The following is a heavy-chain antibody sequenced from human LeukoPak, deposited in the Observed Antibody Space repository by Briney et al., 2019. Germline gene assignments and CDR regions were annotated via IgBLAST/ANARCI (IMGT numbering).Heavy chain of an antibody. CDR1: GFTFSSYA. CDR2: ISGSGGST. Sequence: GSLRLSCAASGFTFSSYAMSWVRQAPGKGLEWVSAISGSGGSTYYADSVKGRFTISRDNSKNTLYLQMNSLRAEDTAVYYCVRSIAAARVPYYFDYWGQGTLVTVSS. J-gene: IGHJ4*02. V-gene: IGHV3-23*01. CDR3: VRSIAAARVPYYFDY. D-gene: IGHD6-13*01.